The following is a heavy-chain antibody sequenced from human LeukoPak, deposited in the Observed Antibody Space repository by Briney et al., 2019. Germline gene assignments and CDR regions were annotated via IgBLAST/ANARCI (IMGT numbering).Heavy chain of an antibody. D-gene: IGHD3-22*01. CDR2: ISWNSGSI. Sequence: PGRSLRLSCAASGFTFDDYAMHWVRQAPGKGLEWVSGISWNSGSIGYADSVKGRFTISRDIAKNSLYLQMNSLRAEDTALYYCAKGLTYYYDSSGFGDYWGQGTLVTVSS. V-gene: IGHV3-9*01. J-gene: IGHJ4*02. CDR3: AKGLTYYYDSSGFGDY. CDR1: GFTFDDYA.